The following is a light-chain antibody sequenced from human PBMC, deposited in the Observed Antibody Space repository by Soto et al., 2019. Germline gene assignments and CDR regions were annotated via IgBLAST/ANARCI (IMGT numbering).Light chain of an antibody. V-gene: IGLV3-9*01. CDR2: RDN. J-gene: IGLJ2*01. CDR1: NIGTKS. Sequence: SYELTQPLSVSVALGQTARITCGENNIGTKSVHWYQQKPGQAPVLVIYRDNNRPSGIPERFSGSNSGNTATLTISRAQAGDEADYSCQVWDSSTVVFGGGTKVTVL. CDR3: QVWDSSTVV.